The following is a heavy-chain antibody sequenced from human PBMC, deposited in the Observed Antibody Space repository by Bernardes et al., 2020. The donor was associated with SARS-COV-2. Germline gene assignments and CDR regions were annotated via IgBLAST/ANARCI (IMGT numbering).Heavy chain of an antibody. CDR2: IWYDGSNQ. Sequence: GGSLRLSCAVSGFTFTTFGIHWVRQAPGKGLEWVAVIWYDGSNQYFADSVRGRFTISTDNSKNSVYLEMHSLSSEDTAVYFCARQSDGVAGKDSWGQGTLVTVSS. CDR1: GFTFTTFG. J-gene: IGHJ5*01. CDR3: ARQSDGVAGKDS. D-gene: IGHD2-15*01. V-gene: IGHV3-33*01.